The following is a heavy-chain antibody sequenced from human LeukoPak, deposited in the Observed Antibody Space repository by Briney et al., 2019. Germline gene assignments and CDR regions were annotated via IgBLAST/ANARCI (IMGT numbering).Heavy chain of an antibody. CDR1: GFTFGSYW. V-gene: IGHV3-7*01. CDR2: IKEDGSDK. D-gene: IGHD2-2*01. CDR3: ARVYHSTSGRAMDF. Sequence: PGGSLRLSCAASGFTFGSYWMTWVCQAPGKGLEWVANIKEDGSDKEYVDSVKGRFTISRDNAKKSLYLQMNYLRAEDTAVYYCARVYHSTSGRAMDFWGQGTLVTVSS. J-gene: IGHJ4*02.